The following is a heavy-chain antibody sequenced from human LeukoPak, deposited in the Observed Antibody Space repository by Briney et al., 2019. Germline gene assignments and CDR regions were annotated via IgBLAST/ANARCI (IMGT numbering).Heavy chain of an antibody. D-gene: IGHD3-22*01. CDR1: GFTFDDYA. CDR2: ISWNSGSI. J-gene: IGHJ4*02. V-gene: IGHV3-9*01. CDR3: AKVISGYFDY. Sequence: GGSLRLPCAASGFTFDDYAMHWVRQAPGKGLEWVSGISWNSGSIGYADSVKGRFTISRDNAKNSLYLQMNSLRAEDTALYYCAKVISGYFDYWGQGTLVTVSS.